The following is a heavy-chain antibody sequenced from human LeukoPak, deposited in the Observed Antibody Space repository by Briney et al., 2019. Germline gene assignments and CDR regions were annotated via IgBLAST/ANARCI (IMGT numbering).Heavy chain of an antibody. CDR2: INAGNGNT. V-gene: IGHV1-3*01. Sequence: EASVKVSCKASGYTFTSYAMHWVRQAPGQRLEWMGWINAGNGNTKYSQKFQGRVTITRDTSASTAYMELSSLRSEDTAVYYCARVKAVAGRGNAFDIWGQGTMITVSS. J-gene: IGHJ3*02. D-gene: IGHD6-19*01. CDR1: GYTFTSYA. CDR3: ARVKAVAGRGNAFDI.